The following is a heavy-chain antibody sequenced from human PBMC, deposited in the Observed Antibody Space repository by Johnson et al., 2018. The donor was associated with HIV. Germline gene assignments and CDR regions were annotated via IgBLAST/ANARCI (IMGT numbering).Heavy chain of an antibody. V-gene: IGHV3-20*04. J-gene: IGHJ3*01. CDR1: GFIFDDYG. CDR2: INWNGGNT. D-gene: IGHD1-26*01. CDR3: ARRAIGSLSFDL. Sequence: MQLVESGGGVLRPGASLRLSCEGFGFIFDDYGLNWVRQCPGKGLEWVSGINWNGGNTGYADSVKGRCTISRDNDKSSVYMQMNNLVAEVTAFYYCARRAIGSLSFDLWGQWTMVTVSS.